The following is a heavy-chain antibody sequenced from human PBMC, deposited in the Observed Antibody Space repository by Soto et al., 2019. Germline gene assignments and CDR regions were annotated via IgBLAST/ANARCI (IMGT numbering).Heavy chain of an antibody. J-gene: IGHJ4*02. V-gene: IGHV1-2*02. Sequence: ASVKVSCKASGYTFTGYYFQWVRQAPGQGLESMGWINPKRGGTNYAQKFQGRVTMSTDTSTNTAYMELSSLRSDDTAVYYCAREGENSGDIDFWGQGTLVTVSS. CDR1: GYTFTGYY. CDR3: AREGENSGDIDF. CDR2: INPKRGGT. D-gene: IGHD1-26*01.